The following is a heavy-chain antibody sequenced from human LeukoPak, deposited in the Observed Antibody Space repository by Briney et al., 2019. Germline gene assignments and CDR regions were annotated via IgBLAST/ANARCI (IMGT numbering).Heavy chain of an antibody. Sequence: GGSLRLSCAAPGFTFSTYSMSWVRQAPGKGLEWVSSISSSSTYIYYADSVKDRFTISRDNAKNSLYLQMNSLRAEDTAVYYCAELGITTIGGVWGKGTTVTISS. D-gene: IGHD3-10*02. V-gene: IGHV3-21*01. CDR1: GFTFSTYS. J-gene: IGHJ6*04. CDR2: ISSSSTYI. CDR3: AELGITTIGGV.